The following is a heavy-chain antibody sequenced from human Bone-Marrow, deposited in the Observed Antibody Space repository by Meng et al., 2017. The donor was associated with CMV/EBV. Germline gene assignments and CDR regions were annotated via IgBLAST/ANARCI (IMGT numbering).Heavy chain of an antibody. CDR1: GFTFSSYA. CDR3: ARALSPSYYDFWSGGTYYYYGMDV. J-gene: IGHJ6*02. V-gene: IGHV3-30*04. D-gene: IGHD3-3*01. Sequence: GESLKISCAASGFTFSSYAMHWVRQAPGKGLEWVAVISYDGSNKYYADSVKGRFTISRDNSKNTLYLQMNSLRAEDTAVYYCARALSPSYYDFWSGGTYYYYGMDVWGQGTTVTVSS. CDR2: ISYDGSNK.